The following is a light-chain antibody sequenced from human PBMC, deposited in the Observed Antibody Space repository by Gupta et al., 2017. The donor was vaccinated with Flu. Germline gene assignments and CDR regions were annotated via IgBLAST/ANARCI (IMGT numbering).Light chain of an antibody. CDR3: QQYNNSPPIT. CDR1: QSVNNN. J-gene: IGKJ3*01. V-gene: IGKV3D-15*01. CDR2: GAS. Sequence: EIVMTQSPATLSVSPGERATLSCRASQSVNNNLAWYQQKPGRAPRLLIYGASSSGTGIAARFSGSGYGTELTLTISSRQSEDFAVYYCQQYNNSPPITFGHGTKVDIK.